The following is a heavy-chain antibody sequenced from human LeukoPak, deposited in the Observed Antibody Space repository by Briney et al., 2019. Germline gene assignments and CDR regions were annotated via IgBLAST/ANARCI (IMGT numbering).Heavy chain of an antibody. CDR3: AKGSDYYGSGTFDY. Sequence: GGSLRLSCAASGFAFNSYAMSWVRQAPGKGLEWVSAISGSGGSTYYADSVKGRFTISRDNSKNTLYLQMNSLRAEDTAVYYCAKGSDYYGSGTFDYWGQGTLVTVSS. V-gene: IGHV3-23*01. CDR2: ISGSGGST. J-gene: IGHJ4*02. CDR1: GFAFNSYA. D-gene: IGHD3-10*01.